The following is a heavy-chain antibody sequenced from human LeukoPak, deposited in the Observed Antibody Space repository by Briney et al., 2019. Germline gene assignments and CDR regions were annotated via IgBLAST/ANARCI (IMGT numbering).Heavy chain of an antibody. J-gene: IGHJ4*02. CDR2: ISSSGSTI. V-gene: IGHV3-11*01. D-gene: IGHD3-22*01. CDR3: ARDNHYYDSSGYSY. Sequence: LSLTCAVYGGSFSGYYWSWIRQAPGKGLEWVSYISSSGSTIYYADSVKGRFTISRDNAKNSLYLQMNSLRAEDTAVYYCARDNHYYDSSGYSYWGQGTLVTVSS. CDR1: GGSFSGYY.